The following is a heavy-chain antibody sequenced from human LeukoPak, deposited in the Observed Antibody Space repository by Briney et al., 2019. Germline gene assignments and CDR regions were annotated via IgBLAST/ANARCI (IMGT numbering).Heavy chain of an antibody. Sequence: ASVKVSCKASGYTFTGYYMHWVRQAPGQGLEWMGIINPSGGSTSYAQKFQGRVTMTRDTSTSTVYMELSSLRSEDTAVYYCARDPLTVAGSTNWFDPWGQGTLVTVSS. V-gene: IGHV1-46*01. CDR2: INPSGGST. D-gene: IGHD6-19*01. J-gene: IGHJ5*02. CDR1: GYTFTGYY. CDR3: ARDPLTVAGSTNWFDP.